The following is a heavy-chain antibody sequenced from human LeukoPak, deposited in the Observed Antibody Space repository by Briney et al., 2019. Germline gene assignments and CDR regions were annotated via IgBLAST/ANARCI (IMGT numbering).Heavy chain of an antibody. V-gene: IGHV1-69*06. CDR3: AGGRTDIVVVPATLRNYYFDY. Sequence: SVKVSCKASGGTFSSYAISWVRQAPGQGLEWMGGIMPMFGKANYAQKFQGRVTTTADKATSTAYMELSSLRSEDTAVYYCAGGRTDIVVVPATLRNYYFDYWGQGTLVTVSS. J-gene: IGHJ4*02. D-gene: IGHD2-2*01. CDR1: GGTFSSYA. CDR2: IMPMFGKA.